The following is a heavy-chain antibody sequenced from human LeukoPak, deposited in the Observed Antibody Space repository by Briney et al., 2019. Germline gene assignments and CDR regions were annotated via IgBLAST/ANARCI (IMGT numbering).Heavy chain of an antibody. CDR2: INHSGST. V-gene: IGHV4-34*01. CDR3: AREGGSTAPFGY. J-gene: IGHJ4*02. CDR1: GGSFSGYY. D-gene: IGHD3-10*01. Sequence: PSETLSLTCAVYGGSFSGYYWSWIRQPPGKGLEWIGEINHSGSTNYNPSLKSRVTISVDTSKNQFSLKLSSVTAADTAVYYCAREGGSTAPFGYWGQGTLVTVSS.